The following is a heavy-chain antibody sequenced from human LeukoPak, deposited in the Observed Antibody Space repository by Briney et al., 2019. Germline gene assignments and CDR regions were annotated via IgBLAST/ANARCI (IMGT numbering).Heavy chain of an antibody. V-gene: IGHV3-30-3*01. J-gene: IGHJ4*02. Sequence: GGSLRLSCAASGFTFSSYAMHWVRQAPGKGLEWVAVISYDGSNKYYADSVKGRFTISRDNSKNTLYLQMNSLRAEDTAVYYCARAKQTIRIAGTDYWGQGTLVTVSS. CDR2: ISYDGSNK. D-gene: IGHD6-13*01. CDR3: ARAKQTIRIAGTDY. CDR1: GFTFSSYA.